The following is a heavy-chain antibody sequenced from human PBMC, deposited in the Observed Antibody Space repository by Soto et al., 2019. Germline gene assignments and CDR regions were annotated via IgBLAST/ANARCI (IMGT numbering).Heavy chain of an antibody. CDR3: AKDRHYGSGTYSDSYLDY. V-gene: IGHV3-23*01. CDR1: GFTFNSDA. Sequence: EVQLLESGGGLVQPGGSLRLSCGGSGFTFNSDAMTWVRQAPGKGLEWGSAISGSGGTRYYANSVKGPFTISRDQSKDTLYLQMNSLGAEDTAIYYCAKDRHYGSGTYSDSYLDYWGQGTLVTVSS. J-gene: IGHJ4*02. CDR2: ISGSGGTR. D-gene: IGHD3-10*01.